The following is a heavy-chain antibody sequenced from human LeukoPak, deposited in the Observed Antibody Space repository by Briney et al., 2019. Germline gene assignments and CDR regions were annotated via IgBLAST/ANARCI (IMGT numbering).Heavy chain of an antibody. CDR2: INGSGGST. J-gene: IGHJ3*02. CDR3: AKPTIAVAATAWIDAFDI. Sequence: GGSLRLSCAASGFTFSSYAMSWVRQAPGKGLEWVSAINGSGGSTYYADSVKGRFTISRDNSKNTQYLQMNSLRAEDTALYYCAKPTIAVAATAWIDAFDIWGQGTMVTVSS. V-gene: IGHV3-23*01. CDR1: GFTFSSYA. D-gene: IGHD6-19*01.